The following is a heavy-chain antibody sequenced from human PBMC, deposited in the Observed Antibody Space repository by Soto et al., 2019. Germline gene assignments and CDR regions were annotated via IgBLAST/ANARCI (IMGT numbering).Heavy chain of an antibody. V-gene: IGHV4-34*01. J-gene: IGHJ4*02. Sequence: TLSLTCAVYGESFSGYYWSWIRQPPGKGLEWIGEINHSGSTNYNPSLKSRVTISVDTSKNQFSLKLSSVTAADTAVYYCARRSLDPTVSYFDYWGQGTLVTVSS. D-gene: IGHD4-17*01. CDR1: GESFSGYY. CDR2: INHSGST. CDR3: ARRSLDPTVSYFDY.